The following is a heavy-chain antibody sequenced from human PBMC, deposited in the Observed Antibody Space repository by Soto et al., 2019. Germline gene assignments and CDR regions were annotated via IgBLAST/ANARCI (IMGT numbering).Heavy chain of an antibody. CDR1: GGTFSSYA. CDR2: IIPIFGTA. V-gene: IGHV1-69*01. Sequence: QVQLVQSGAEVKKPGSSVKVSCKASGGTFSSYAISWVRQAPGQGLEWMGGIIPIFGTANYAQKFQGRVTITADESTSTAYMELSSLRSEDTAVYYCASVTYYGSGARNYYGMDVWAKGPRSPSP. CDR3: ASVTYYGSGARNYYGMDV. J-gene: IGHJ6*02. D-gene: IGHD3-10*01.